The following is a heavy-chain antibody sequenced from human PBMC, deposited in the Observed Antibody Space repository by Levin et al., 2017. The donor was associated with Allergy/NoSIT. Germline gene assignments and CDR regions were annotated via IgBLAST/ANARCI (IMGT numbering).Heavy chain of an antibody. CDR3: AKDREGVALVVPATYYFDY. Sequence: GGSLRLSCAASGFTFNNYAMSWVRQAPGKGLEWVSAISGGGSSTYYADSVKGRFTISRDNSKSTLYLQMNTLRAEDTAVYYCAKDREGVALVVPATYYFDYWGQGTLVTVSS. V-gene: IGHV3-23*01. J-gene: IGHJ4*02. CDR2: ISGGGSST. CDR1: GFTFNNYA. D-gene: IGHD2-15*01.